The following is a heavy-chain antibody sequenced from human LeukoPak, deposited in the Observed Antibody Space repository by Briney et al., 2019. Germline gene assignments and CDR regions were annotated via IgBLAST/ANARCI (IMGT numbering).Heavy chain of an antibody. CDR2: IYSGGST. Sequence: GGSLRLSCAASGFTVSSNYMSWVRQAPGKGLEWVSVIYSGGSTYYADSVKGRFTISRDNSKNTRYLQMNSLRAEDTAVYYCARETDYGDYEAFDPWGQGTLVTVSS. V-gene: IGHV3-53*01. CDR3: ARETDYGDYEAFDP. CDR1: GFTVSSNY. D-gene: IGHD4-17*01. J-gene: IGHJ5*02.